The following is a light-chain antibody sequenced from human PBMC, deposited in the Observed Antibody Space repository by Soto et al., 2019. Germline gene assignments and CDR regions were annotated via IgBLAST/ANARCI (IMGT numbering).Light chain of an antibody. V-gene: IGLV1-47*01. Sequence: QSVLTQPPSASGTPGQRVTISCSGGTFNIGSNYVYWYQQLPGTAPKLLIYRNDQRPSGVPDRFSGSKSGTSASLAISGLRSEDEADYYCAAWDDSLSGWVFGGGTKLTVL. CDR2: RND. J-gene: IGLJ3*02. CDR3: AAWDDSLSGWV. CDR1: TFNIGSNY.